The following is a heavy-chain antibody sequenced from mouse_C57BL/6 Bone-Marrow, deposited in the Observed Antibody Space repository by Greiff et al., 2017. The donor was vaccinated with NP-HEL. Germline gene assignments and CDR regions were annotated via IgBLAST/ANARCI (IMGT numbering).Heavy chain of an antibody. J-gene: IGHJ4*01. CDR3: ATLKNWDHYYAMDY. V-gene: IGHV2-2*01. CDR1: GFSLTSYG. Sequence: VQLQQSGPGLVQPSQSLSITCTVSGFSLTSYGVHWVRQSPGKGLEWLGVIWSGGSTDYNAAFISRLSISKDNSKSQVFFKMNSLQADDTAIYYCATLKNWDHYYAMDYWGQGTSVTVSS. D-gene: IGHD4-1*01. CDR2: IWSGGST.